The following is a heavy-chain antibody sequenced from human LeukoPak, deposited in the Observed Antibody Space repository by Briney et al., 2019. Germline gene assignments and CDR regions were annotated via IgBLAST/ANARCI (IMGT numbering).Heavy chain of an antibody. D-gene: IGHD6-6*01. J-gene: IGHJ6*03. Sequence: PSETLSPTCTVSGGSINSSSHYWGWIRQPPGKGLEWIGSIYYSGSTYYNPSLKSRVTISVDTSKNQFSLKLSSVTAADTAVYYCARRRIAARPYYMDVWGKGTTVTVSS. CDR2: IYYSGST. CDR3: ARRRIAARPYYMDV. CDR1: GGSINSSSHY. V-gene: IGHV4-39*07.